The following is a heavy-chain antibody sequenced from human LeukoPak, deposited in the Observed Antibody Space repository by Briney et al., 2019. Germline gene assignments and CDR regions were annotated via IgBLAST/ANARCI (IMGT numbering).Heavy chain of an antibody. CDR3: TRDFDFSSAI. V-gene: IGHV3-74*01. D-gene: IGHD3-3*01. Sequence: GGSLRLSCAASGFTFSSYWMHWVRQAPGKGLVWVSRISPDGSTTGHADSVKGGFTTSRDNAKNTLFLQMNSLRAEDTAVYYCTRDFDFSSAIWGQGTLVTVSS. CDR2: ISPDGSTT. CDR1: GFTFSSYW. J-gene: IGHJ4*02.